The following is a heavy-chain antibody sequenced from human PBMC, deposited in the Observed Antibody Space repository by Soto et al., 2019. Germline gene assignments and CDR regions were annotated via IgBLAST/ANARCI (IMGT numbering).Heavy chain of an antibody. CDR3: ASVYDFWSGYESYYYYGMDV. V-gene: IGHV3-30-3*01. D-gene: IGHD3-3*01. J-gene: IGHJ6*02. CDR2: ISYDGSNK. Sequence: GWSLRLSCAASGFTFSSYAMHWVRQAPGKGLEWVAVISYDGSNKYYADSVKGRFTISRDNSKNTLYLQMNSLRAEDTAVYYCASVYDFWSGYESYYYYGMDVWGQGTTVTVSS. CDR1: GFTFSSYA.